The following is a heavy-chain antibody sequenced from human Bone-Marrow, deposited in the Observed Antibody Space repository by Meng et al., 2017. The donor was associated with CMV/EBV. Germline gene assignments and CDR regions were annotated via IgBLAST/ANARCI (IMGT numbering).Heavy chain of an antibody. CDR1: GFTFSSYW. Sequence: GGSLRLSCAASGFTFSSYWMPWVRQAPGKGLVWVSRINSDGSSTSYADSVKGRFTIARDNAKNTLYLQMNSLRAEDTAVYYCARSTRYYYDSSGCSKAIFDYWGQGTLVTVSS. D-gene: IGHD3-22*01. J-gene: IGHJ4*02. V-gene: IGHV3-74*01. CDR3: ARSTRYYYDSSGCSKAIFDY. CDR2: INSDGSST.